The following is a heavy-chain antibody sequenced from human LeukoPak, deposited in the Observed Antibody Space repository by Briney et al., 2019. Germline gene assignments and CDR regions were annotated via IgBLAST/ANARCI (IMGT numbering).Heavy chain of an antibody. Sequence: SVKVSCKASGGTFSSYAISWVRQAPGQGLEWTGGIIPIFGTANYAQKFQGRVTITADESTSTAYMELSSLRSEDTAVYYCARDPLVVPVTEASYYYMDVWGKGTTVTVSS. D-gene: IGHD2-2*01. CDR1: GGTFSSYA. CDR2: IIPIFGTA. V-gene: IGHV1-69*01. J-gene: IGHJ6*03. CDR3: ARDPLVVPVTEASYYYMDV.